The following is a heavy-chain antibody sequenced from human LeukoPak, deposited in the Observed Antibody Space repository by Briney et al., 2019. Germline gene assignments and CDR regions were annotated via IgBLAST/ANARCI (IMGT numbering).Heavy chain of an antibody. J-gene: IGHJ4*02. Sequence: SGGSLRLSCAASGFTVSSNYMTWVRQAPGKGLEWVSLIYSDGSTYYADSVKGRFTIFRDNSKNTLCLQMNSLRAEDTAVYYCARVRSGGYYFDYWGQGTLVTVSS. D-gene: IGHD1-26*01. V-gene: IGHV3-66*02. CDR1: GFTVSSNY. CDR2: IYSDGST. CDR3: ARVRSGGYYFDY.